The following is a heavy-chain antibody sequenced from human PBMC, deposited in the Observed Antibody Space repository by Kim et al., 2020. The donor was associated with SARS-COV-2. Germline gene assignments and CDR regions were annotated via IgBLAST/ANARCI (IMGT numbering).Heavy chain of an antibody. J-gene: IGHJ5*02. V-gene: IGHV1-3*01. CDR3: ARELRAAAGTFDP. Sequence: YSQKVQGRVTITRDTSASTAYMELSSLRSEDTAVYYCARELRAAAGTFDPWGQGTLVTVSS. D-gene: IGHD6-13*01.